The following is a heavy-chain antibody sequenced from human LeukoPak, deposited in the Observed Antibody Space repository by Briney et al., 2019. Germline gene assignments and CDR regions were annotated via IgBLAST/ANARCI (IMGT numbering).Heavy chain of an antibody. CDR2: ISANSGVT. CDR1: GFTFSSYP. D-gene: IGHD5-18*01. J-gene: IGHJ4*02. CDR3: SKAGDTNYYRYGDY. Sequence: PGGSLRLSCAASGFTFSSYPMSWVRQAPGRGLEWVSVISANSGVTYYADSVKGRFTISRDNAKNTLYLQMNNLRGEDTALYYCSKAGDTNYYRYGDYWGQGTLVTVSS. V-gene: IGHV3-23*01.